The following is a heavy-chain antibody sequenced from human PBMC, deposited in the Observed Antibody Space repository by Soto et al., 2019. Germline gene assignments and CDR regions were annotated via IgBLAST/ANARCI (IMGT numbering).Heavy chain of an antibody. Sequence: GGSLRLSCAASGFTFTNAWMTWVRQGPGKGLEWVGRIKSKSDGGTIDYAAPVKGRFTISRDDSKNILYLQMNSLKTEDTAVYYCTTCPNLRALAAFDIRCPGTVVTVS. V-gene: IGHV3-15*01. J-gene: IGHJ3*02. CDR3: TTCPNLRALAAFDI. CDR2: IKSKSDGGTI. CDR1: GFTFTNAW.